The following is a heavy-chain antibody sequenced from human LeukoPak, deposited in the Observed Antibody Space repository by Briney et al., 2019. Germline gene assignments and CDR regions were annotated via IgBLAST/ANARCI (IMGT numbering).Heavy chain of an antibody. D-gene: IGHD1-1*01. Sequence: LGGSLRLSCAASGFTFSSYGMHWVRQAPGKGLERGAVIWYDGSNKYYADSVKGRFTISRDNSKNTLYLQMNSLRAEDTAVYYCARRGLERRNFDYWGQGTLVTVSS. CDR3: ARRGLERRNFDY. CDR1: GFTFSSYG. V-gene: IGHV3-33*01. J-gene: IGHJ4*02. CDR2: IWYDGSNK.